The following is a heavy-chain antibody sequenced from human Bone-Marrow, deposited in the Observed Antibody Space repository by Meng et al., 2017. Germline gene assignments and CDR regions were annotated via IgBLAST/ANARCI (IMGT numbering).Heavy chain of an antibody. J-gene: IGHJ4*02. V-gene: IGHV3-30*03. CDR2: ISYDGSNK. CDR3: ARGVLRYFDWLSQGGDY. CDR1: GFTFSSYS. D-gene: IGHD3-9*01. Sequence: GESLKISCAASGFTFSSYSMNWVRQAPGKGLEWVAVISYDGSNKYYADSVKGRFTISRDNSKNTLYLQMNSLRAEDTAVHYCARGVLRYFDWLSQGGDYWGQGTLVTVSS.